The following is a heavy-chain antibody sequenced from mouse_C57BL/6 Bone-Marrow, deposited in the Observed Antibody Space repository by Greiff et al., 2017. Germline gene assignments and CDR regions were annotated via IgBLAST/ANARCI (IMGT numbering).Heavy chain of an antibody. CDR2: IYPRSGNT. Sequence: QVQLQQSGAELARPGASVKLSCKASGYTFTSYGISWVKQRTGQGLEWIGEIYPRSGNTYYNEKFKGKATLTADKSSSTAYMTLRSLTSEDSAVYFCARQRRRKRGYAMDYWGQGTSVTVSS. V-gene: IGHV1-81*01. J-gene: IGHJ4*01. CDR3: ARQRRRKRGYAMDY. D-gene: IGHD2-12*01. CDR1: GYTFTSYG.